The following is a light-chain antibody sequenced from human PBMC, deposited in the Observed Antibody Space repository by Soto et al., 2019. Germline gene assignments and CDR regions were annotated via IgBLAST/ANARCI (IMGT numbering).Light chain of an antibody. CDR2: NAS. CDR3: QHYGDLPLT. Sequence: DIQMTQSPGTLSGSVGDRVTLTCRASQTISSWLAWYQQKPGQAPKLLIYNASTLTTGVPTRFSGSGSGTEFTLTISSLQSDDFATYYCQHYGDLPLTFGQGTKVDIK. V-gene: IGKV1-5*03. J-gene: IGKJ1*01. CDR1: QTISSW.